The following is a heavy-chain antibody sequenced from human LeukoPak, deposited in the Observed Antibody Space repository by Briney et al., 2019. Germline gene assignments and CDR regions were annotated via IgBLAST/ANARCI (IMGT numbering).Heavy chain of an antibody. D-gene: IGHD1-1*01. CDR1: GYIFTSYA. Sequence: ASVKVSCKASGYIFTSYAMHWVRQAPGQRFEWMGWINAGNGNTKYSQKFQGRVTISRGTSASTVYMELSSLRSDDTAVYYCARSPEGWNDAFDIWGQGTMVTVSS. CDR2: INAGNGNT. V-gene: IGHV1-3*01. CDR3: ARSPEGWNDAFDI. J-gene: IGHJ3*02.